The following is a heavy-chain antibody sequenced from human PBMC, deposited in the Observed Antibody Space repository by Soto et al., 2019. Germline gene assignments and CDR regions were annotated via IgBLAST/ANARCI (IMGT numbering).Heavy chain of an antibody. CDR3: ARSPLLTGTIPLDY. J-gene: IGHJ4*02. D-gene: IGHD1-20*01. V-gene: IGHV4-34*01. CDR1: GGSFSGYY. CDR2: IKHSGST. Sequence: QVQLQQWGAGLLKPSETLSLTCAVYGGSFSGYYWSWIRQPPGKGLGWIGEIKHSGSTNYNPSLRSRVTISVDTSKNQFSLKLSSVTAADTAVYYCARSPLLTGTIPLDYWGQGTLVTVSS.